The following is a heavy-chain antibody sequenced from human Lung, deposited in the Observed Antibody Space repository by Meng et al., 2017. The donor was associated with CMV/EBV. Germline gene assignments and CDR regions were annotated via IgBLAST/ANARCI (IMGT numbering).Heavy chain of an antibody. J-gene: IGHJ4*02. CDR1: GFTFSSYW. V-gene: IGHV3-74*01. CDR3: ARDHYYDSSGFDY. CDR2: INSDGSST. Sequence: GGSLRLSCAASGFTFSSYWMHWVRQAPGKGLVLVSRINSDGSSTSYADSVKGRFTISRDNAKNTLYLQMNSLRAEDTAVYYCARDHYYDSSGFDYWGQGTLVTVSS. D-gene: IGHD3-22*01.